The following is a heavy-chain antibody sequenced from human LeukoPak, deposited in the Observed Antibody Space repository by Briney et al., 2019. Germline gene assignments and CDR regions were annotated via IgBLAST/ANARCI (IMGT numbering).Heavy chain of an antibody. V-gene: IGHV3-30*14. CDR2: ISYDGSNK. CDR3: ARQVTTYYYGSGSYFYYYYMDV. CDR1: GFTFSSYA. D-gene: IGHD3-10*01. Sequence: GGSLRLSCAASGFTFSSYAMHWVRHAPGKGLEWVAVISYDGSNKYYADSVKGRFTISRDNSKNTLYLQMNSLRAEDTAVYYCARQVTTYYYGSGSYFYYYYMDVWGKGTTVTISS. J-gene: IGHJ6*03.